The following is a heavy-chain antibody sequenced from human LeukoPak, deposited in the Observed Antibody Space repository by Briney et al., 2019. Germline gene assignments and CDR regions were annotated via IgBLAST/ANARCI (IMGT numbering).Heavy chain of an antibody. CDR2: IPSSSTSI. J-gene: IGHJ4*02. V-gene: IGHV3-21*01. CDR1: GFAFTSYT. D-gene: IGHD6-13*01. Sequence: GGSLRLSCAASGFAFTSYTMSWVRQAPGKGLEWVSSIPSSSTSIHYADSLRGRFTVSRDNAKNSLYLQMNSLRAEDTAVYSCVRVEDWGAAGNRMDYWGQGTLVTVSS. CDR3: VRVEDWGAAGNRMDY.